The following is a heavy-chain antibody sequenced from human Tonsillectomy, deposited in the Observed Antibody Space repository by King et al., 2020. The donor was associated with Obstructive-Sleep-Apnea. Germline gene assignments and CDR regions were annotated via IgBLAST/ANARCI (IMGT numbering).Heavy chain of an antibody. CDR3: ATGPRPCTGGICSLDF. Sequence: VQLVESGGRLIQPGGSLRLSCAASGIPFSFYVMSWVRQAPGRGLEWVSAISGSGDRTYYTDSVKGRFTISRDNSKNTLYLQMNSLSADDTSVYYCATGPRPCTGGICSLDFWGQGALVTVSS. J-gene: IGHJ4*02. CDR2: ISGSGDRT. D-gene: IGHD2-8*02. CDR1: GIPFSFYV. V-gene: IGHV3-23*04.